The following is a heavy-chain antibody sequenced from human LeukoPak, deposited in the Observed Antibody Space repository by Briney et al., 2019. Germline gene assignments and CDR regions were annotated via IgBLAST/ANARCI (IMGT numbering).Heavy chain of an antibody. D-gene: IGHD6-13*01. CDR1: GGTFSSFG. CDR3: ARALYSSSWYHGYFDY. V-gene: IGHV1-69*13. CDR2: IIPIFGTA. Sequence: SVKVSCTASGGTFSSFGLSWVRQAPGQGLEWMGGIIPIFGTANYVQNFQGRVTITADASTSTAYMELSGLRSEDTAVYYCARALYSSSWYHGYFDYWGQGTLVTVSS. J-gene: IGHJ4*02.